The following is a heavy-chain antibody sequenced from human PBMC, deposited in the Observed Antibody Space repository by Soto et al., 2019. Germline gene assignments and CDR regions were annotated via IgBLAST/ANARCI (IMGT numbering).Heavy chain of an antibody. D-gene: IGHD3-22*01. CDR2: ISAYNGNT. J-gene: IGHJ4*02. CDR3: ARDRTMIVVVPADY. V-gene: IGHV1-18*01. CDR1: GYTFTSYG. Sequence: SVKVSCKDSGYTFTSYGISWVRQAPGQGLEWMGWISAYNGNTNYAQKLQGRVTMTTDTSTSAAYMELRSLRSDDTAVYYCARDRTMIVVVPADYWGQGTLVTVS.